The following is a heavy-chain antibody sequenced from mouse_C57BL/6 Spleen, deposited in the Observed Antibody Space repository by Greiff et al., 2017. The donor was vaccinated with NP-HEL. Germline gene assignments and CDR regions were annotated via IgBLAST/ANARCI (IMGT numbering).Heavy chain of an antibody. CDR2: IYPGDGDT. J-gene: IGHJ4*01. Sequence: VQLHQSGPELVKPGASVKISCKASGYAFSSSWMNWVKQRPGKGLEWIGRIYPGDGDTNYNGKFKGKATLTADKPSSTAYMQLSSLTSEDSAVYFCASYYGSSYDYYAMDYWGQGTSVTVSS. V-gene: IGHV1-82*01. D-gene: IGHD1-1*01. CDR3: ASYYGSSYDYYAMDY. CDR1: GYAFSSSW.